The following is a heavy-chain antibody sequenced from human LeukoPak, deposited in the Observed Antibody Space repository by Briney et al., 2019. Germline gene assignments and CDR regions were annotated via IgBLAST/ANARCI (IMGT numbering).Heavy chain of an antibody. Sequence: GGSLRLPCVASGFTFSSHGMSWVRQAPGKGLEWVSVIYSGGSTYYADSVKGRFTISRDNSKNTLYLQMNSLRAEDTAVYYCASAIYGSGSYHDFDYWGQGTLVTVSS. J-gene: IGHJ4*02. CDR1: GFTFSSHG. D-gene: IGHD3-10*01. V-gene: IGHV3-66*01. CDR2: IYSGGST. CDR3: ASAIYGSGSYHDFDY.